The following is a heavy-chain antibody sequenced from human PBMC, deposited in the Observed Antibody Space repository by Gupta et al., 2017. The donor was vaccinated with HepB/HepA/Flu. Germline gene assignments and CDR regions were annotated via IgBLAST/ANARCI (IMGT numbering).Heavy chain of an antibody. Sequence: QVQVVQSGAEVKKPGASVKVSCKASGYTFTGYYMHWVRQAPGQGLEWMGWINPNSGGTNYAQKFQGRVTMTRDTSISTADMELNRLRSDDTAVYYCARGAPTNGGDYSYYMDVWGKGTTVTVSS. V-gene: IGHV1-2*02. CDR2: INPNSGGT. J-gene: IGHJ6*03. CDR1: GYTFTGYY. D-gene: IGHD5-12*01. CDR3: ARGAPTNGGDYSYYMDV.